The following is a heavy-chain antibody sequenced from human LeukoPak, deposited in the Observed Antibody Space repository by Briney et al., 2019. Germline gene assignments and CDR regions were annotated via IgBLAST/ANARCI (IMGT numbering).Heavy chain of an antibody. CDR3: ARDNHYGSGSSDF. CDR2: ISAYNGNT. J-gene: IGHJ4*02. V-gene: IGHV1-18*01. D-gene: IGHD3-10*01. CDR1: GYTFTSYG. Sequence: ASVKVSCKASGYTFTSYGISWVRQAPGQGLEWVGWISAYNGNTNYTQKFQGRVTITTDESTSTAYMELSSVRSEDTSVYYCARDNHYGSGSSDFWGQGTLVTVAS.